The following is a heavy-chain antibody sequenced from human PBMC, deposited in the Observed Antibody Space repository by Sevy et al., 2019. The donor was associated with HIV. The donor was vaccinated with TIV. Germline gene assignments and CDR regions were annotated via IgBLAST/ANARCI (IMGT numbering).Heavy chain of an antibody. CDR3: ARLYSGYMDV. Sequence: ASVKVSCKASGYTFTNYAISWVRQAPGQGLEWMGWISAYNGNTNYAEKVQGRATMTQDISTSTAYMELRSLRSDDTAVYYCARLYSGYMDVWGKGTTVTVSS. D-gene: IGHD3-10*02. J-gene: IGHJ6*03. CDR2: ISAYNGNT. V-gene: IGHV1-18*01. CDR1: GYTFTNYA.